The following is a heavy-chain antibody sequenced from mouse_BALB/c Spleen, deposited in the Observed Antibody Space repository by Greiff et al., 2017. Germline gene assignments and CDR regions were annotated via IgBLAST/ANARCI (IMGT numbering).Heavy chain of an antibody. Sequence: VQLQQSGPGLVAPSQSLSITCTVSGFSLTRYGVHWVRQPPGKGLEWLGVIWAGGSTNYNSAHMSRLSISKDNSKSQVFLKMNSLQTDDTAMYYCARDYYRYDGSLCAYGGQGTLVTVSA. CDR2: IWAGGST. D-gene: IGHD2-14*01. CDR3: ARDYYRYDGSLCAY. J-gene: IGHJ3*01. V-gene: IGHV2-9*02. CDR1: GFSLTRYG.